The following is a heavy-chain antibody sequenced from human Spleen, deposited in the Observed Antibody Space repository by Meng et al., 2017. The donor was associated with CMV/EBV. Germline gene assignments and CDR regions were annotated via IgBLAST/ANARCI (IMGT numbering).Heavy chain of an antibody. V-gene: IGHV4-59*01. CDR3: ARLVGYCSSTSCYTIDYYYYYGMDV. Sequence: SETLSLTCTVSGGSISSYYWSWIRQPPGKGLEWIGYIYYSGSTNYNPSLKSRVTISVDTSKNQFSLKLSSVTAADTAVYYCARLVGYCSSTSCYTIDYYYYYGMDVWGQGTTVTVSS. D-gene: IGHD2-2*02. J-gene: IGHJ6*02. CDR2: IYYSGST. CDR1: GGSISSYY.